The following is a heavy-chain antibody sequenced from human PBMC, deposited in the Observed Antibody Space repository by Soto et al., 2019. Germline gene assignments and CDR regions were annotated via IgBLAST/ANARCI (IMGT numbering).Heavy chain of an antibody. CDR1: GGTFSRNA. CDR3: AGDEGYSGYAEGTDV. V-gene: IGHV1-69*12. Sequence: QAQLVQSGAEVKKPGSSVKVSCKVSGGTFSRNAISWVRQAPGQGLEWMGGIIPIYGSANYAQNFQGRVTISADESTGTAYMELVNLRSEDTAVYYCAGDEGYSGYAEGTDVWGQGTTVTVSS. D-gene: IGHD5-12*01. J-gene: IGHJ6*02. CDR2: IIPIYGSA.